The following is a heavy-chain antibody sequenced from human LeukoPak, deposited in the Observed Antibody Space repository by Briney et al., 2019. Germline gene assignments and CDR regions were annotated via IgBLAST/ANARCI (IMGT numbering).Heavy chain of an antibody. D-gene: IGHD1-26*01. CDR2: IRGDGGEK. CDR3: AKDHPVRGGSYTEYIFDY. J-gene: IGHJ4*02. CDR1: GFTFSTYW. V-gene: IGHV3-7*03. Sequence: PGGSLRLSCAASGFTFSTYWMNWFRQTPGKGLEWVAKIRGDGGEKDHVASVKGRFTISRDNSKNTLYLQMNSLRAEDTAVYYCAKDHPVRGGSYTEYIFDYWGQGTLVTVSS.